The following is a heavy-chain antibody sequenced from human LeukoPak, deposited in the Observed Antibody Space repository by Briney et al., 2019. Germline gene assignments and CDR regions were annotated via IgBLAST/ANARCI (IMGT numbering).Heavy chain of an antibody. J-gene: IGHJ6*03. CDR3: SRGYCSSTSCYRQYYYYYYMDV. V-gene: IGHV4-34*01. D-gene: IGHD2-2*01. CDR1: GGSFGGYY. CDR2: INHSGST. Sequence: SETLSLTCAVYGGSFGGYYGSWIRQPPGKGLEWIGEINHSGSTNYNPSLKSRVTISVDTSKNQFSLKLSSVTAADTAVYYCSRGYCSSTSCYRQYYYYYYMDVWGKGTTVTVSS.